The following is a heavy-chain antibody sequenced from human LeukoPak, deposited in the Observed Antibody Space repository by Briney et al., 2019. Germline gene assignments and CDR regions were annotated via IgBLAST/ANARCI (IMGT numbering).Heavy chain of an antibody. V-gene: IGHV4-34*01. Sequence: PSETLSPTCAVYGGSFSGYYWSWIRQPPGKGLEWIGEINHSGSTNYNPSLKSRVTISVDTSKNQFSLKLSSVTAADTAVYYCARSPLPAARTSHGFDPWGKGTLVTVSS. CDR2: INHSGST. CDR3: ARSPLPAARTSHGFDP. CDR1: GGSFSGYY. J-gene: IGHJ5*02. D-gene: IGHD2-2*01.